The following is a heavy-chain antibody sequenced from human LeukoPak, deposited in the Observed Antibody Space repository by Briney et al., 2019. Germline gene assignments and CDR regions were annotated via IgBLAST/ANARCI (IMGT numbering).Heavy chain of an antibody. CDR2: IIPIFGTA. V-gene: IGHV1-69*13. CDR3: ARVNRGYSGYDYAGWFDP. CDR1: GGTFSSYA. J-gene: IGHJ5*02. Sequence: SVKVSCKASGGTFSSYAISWVRQAPGQGLEWMGGIIPIFGTANYAQKFQGRVTITADESTSTAYMELSSLRSEDTAVYYCARVNRGYSGYDYAGWFDPWGQGTLVTVSS. D-gene: IGHD5-12*01.